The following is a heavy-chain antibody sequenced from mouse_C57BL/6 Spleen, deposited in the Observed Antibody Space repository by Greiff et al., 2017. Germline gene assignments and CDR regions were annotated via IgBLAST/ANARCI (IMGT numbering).Heavy chain of an antibody. V-gene: IGHV1-61*01. CDR2: IYPSDSET. CDR1: GYTFTSYW. J-gene: IGHJ4*01. Sequence: QVQLQQPGAELVRPGSSVQLSCKASGYTFTSYWMDWVKQRPGQGLEWIGNIYPSDSETHYNQKFKDKATLTVDKSSSTAYMQLSSLTSEDSAVYYCARGGYYYAMDYWGQGTSVTVSS. D-gene: IGHD2-2*01. CDR3: ARGGYYYAMDY.